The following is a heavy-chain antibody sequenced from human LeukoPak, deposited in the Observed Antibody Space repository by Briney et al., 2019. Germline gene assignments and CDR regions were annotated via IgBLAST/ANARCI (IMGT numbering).Heavy chain of an antibody. CDR2: IYPGDSDT. CDR3: ARLFDSSGYISHYDY. CDR1: GYRFTSYW. V-gene: IGHV5-51*01. J-gene: IGHJ4*02. Sequence: GESLQISCKGSGYRFTSYWIGWVRPMPGKGLEWMGIIYPGDSDTRYSPSFQGQVTISADKSISTAFLQWSSLKAADTAMYYCARLFDSSGYISHYDYWGQGTLVTVSS. D-gene: IGHD3-22*01.